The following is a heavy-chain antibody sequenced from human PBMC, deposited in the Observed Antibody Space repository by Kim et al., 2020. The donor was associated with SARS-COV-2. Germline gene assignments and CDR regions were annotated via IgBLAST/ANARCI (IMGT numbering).Heavy chain of an antibody. Sequence: SETLSLTCTVSGGSISSSSYYWGWIRQPPGKGLEWIGSIYYSGSTYYNPSLKSRVTISVDTSKNQFSLKLSSVTAADTAVYYCASTIFGVDTFDPWGQGTLVTVSS. CDR2: IYYSGST. J-gene: IGHJ5*02. CDR1: GGSISSSSYY. V-gene: IGHV4-39*01. CDR3: ASTIFGVDTFDP. D-gene: IGHD3-3*01.